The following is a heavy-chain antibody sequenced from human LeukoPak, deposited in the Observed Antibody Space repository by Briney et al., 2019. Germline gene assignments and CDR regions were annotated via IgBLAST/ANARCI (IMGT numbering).Heavy chain of an antibody. J-gene: IGHJ6*02. D-gene: IGHD3-10*01. CDR2: ISYDGSNK. CDR1: GCTFSSYG. Sequence: PGRSLRLSCAASGCTFSSYGMHWVRQAPGKGLEWVAVISYDGSNKYYADSVKGRFTISRDNSKNTLYLQMNSLRAEDTAVYYCANSVSPDYYYYGMDVWGQGTTVTVSS. CDR3: ANSVSPDYYYYGMDV. V-gene: IGHV3-30*18.